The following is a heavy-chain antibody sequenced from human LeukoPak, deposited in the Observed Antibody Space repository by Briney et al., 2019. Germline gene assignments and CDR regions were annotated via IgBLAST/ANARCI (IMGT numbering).Heavy chain of an antibody. V-gene: IGHV3-7*01. CDR1: GFTFSSYW. CDR2: IKQDGSEK. Sequence: GGSLRLSCAASGFTFSSYWVSWVRQAPGKGLEWVANIKQDGSEKYYVDSVKGRFTISRDNAKNSLYLQMNSLRAEDTAVYYCAKGIEGIVGATDYFDYWGQGTLVTVSS. CDR3: AKGIEGIVGATDYFDY. D-gene: IGHD1-26*01. J-gene: IGHJ4*02.